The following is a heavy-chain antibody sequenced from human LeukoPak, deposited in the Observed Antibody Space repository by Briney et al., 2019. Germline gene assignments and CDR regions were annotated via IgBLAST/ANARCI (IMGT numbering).Heavy chain of an antibody. J-gene: IGHJ4*02. D-gene: IGHD6-19*01. V-gene: IGHV3-66*01. CDR3: ARVASDSSGWYHFDY. CDR1: GFTVSSNY. CDR2: IYGGGSA. Sequence: GGSLRLSCAASGFTVSSNYMSWVRQAPGKGLEWVSVIYGGGSAYYADSVQGRFTISRDKSKNTLYLQMDSLRADDTAVYYCARVASDSSGWYHFDYWGQGTLVTVSS.